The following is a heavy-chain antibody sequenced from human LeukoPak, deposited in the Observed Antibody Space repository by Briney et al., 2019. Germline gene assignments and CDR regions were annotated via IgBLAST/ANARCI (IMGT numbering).Heavy chain of an antibody. CDR2: ITMSGSVI. Sequence: GGSLRLSSAASGFKFRDYYMSWIRQAPGKGLEWISYITMSGSVIQYSSSVKGRFTTSRDNARNSLYLQMNSLRADDTAVYYCARGGWSRGWFDPWGQGTLVTVSS. D-gene: IGHD6-19*01. CDR3: ARGGWSRGWFDP. V-gene: IGHV3-11*01. J-gene: IGHJ5*02. CDR1: GFKFRDYY.